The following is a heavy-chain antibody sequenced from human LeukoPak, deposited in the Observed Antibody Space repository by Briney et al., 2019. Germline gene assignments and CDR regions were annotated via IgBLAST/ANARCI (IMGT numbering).Heavy chain of an antibody. J-gene: IGHJ4*02. CDR1: GFTFSSYG. CDR3: AKDYRYYDSSGYYGLFDY. Sequence: GGSLRLSCAASGFTFSSYGMHWVRQAPGKGLEWEAFIRYDGSNKYYADSVKGRFTISRDNYKNTLYLQMNSLRAEDTAVYYCAKDYRYYDSSGYYGLFDYWGQGTLVTVSS. CDR2: IRYDGSNK. D-gene: IGHD3-22*01. V-gene: IGHV3-30*02.